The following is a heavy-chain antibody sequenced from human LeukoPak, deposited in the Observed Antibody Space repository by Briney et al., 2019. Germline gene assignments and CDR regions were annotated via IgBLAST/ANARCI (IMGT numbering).Heavy chain of an antibody. CDR1: GFTFSSYS. Sequence: GGSLRLSCAASGFTFSSYSMNWVRQAPGKGLEWVSSISSSSSYIYYADSVKGRFTISRDNAKNSLYLQMTSLRAEDTAVYYCARDLFFAGSLDFGLDVWGKGTTVTVSS. V-gene: IGHV3-21*01. J-gene: IGHJ6*04. D-gene: IGHD1-26*01. CDR3: ARDLFFAGSLDFGLDV. CDR2: ISSSSSYI.